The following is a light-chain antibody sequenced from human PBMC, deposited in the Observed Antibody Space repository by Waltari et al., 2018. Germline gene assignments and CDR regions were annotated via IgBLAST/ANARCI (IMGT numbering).Light chain of an antibody. CDR3: QNHERLPAV. J-gene: IGKJ1*01. CDR2: AAS. Sequence: EIVLTQSPGTLSLSPRERATLSCRASQSISRFLACSQQKPDQAPRLLIDAASNRATGIPDRFSGSGSGTDFSLTISRLEPEDFAVYFCQNHERLPAVFGQGTKVEIK. V-gene: IGKV3-20*01. CDR1: QSISRF.